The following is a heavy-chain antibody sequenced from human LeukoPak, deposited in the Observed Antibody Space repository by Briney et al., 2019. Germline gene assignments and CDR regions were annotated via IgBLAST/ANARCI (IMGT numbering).Heavy chain of an antibody. CDR3: ARDPSPVWGSYRSGSYFDY. CDR2: INPNSGGT. CDR1: GYTFTSYD. J-gene: IGHJ4*02. V-gene: IGHV1-2*04. Sequence: GASVKVSCKASGYTFTSYDINWVRQATGQGLEWMGWINPNSGGTNYAQKFQGWVTMTRDTSISTAYMELSRLRSDDTAVYYCARDPSPVWGSYRSGSYFDYWGQGTLVTVSS. D-gene: IGHD3-16*02.